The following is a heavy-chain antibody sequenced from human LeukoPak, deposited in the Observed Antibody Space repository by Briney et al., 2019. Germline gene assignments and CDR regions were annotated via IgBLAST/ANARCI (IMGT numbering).Heavy chain of an antibody. J-gene: IGHJ6*02. D-gene: IGHD4-17*01. CDR3: ARDIADDCGDYEVMDV. CDR1: GFTFSSYS. CDR2: ISSSSSYI. Sequence: GGSLRLSCAASGFTFSSYSMNWVRQAPGKGLEWVSSISSSSSYIYYADSVKGRFTISRDNAKNSLYLQMNSLRAEDTAVYYCARDIADDCGDYEVMDVWGQGTTVTVSS. V-gene: IGHV3-21*01.